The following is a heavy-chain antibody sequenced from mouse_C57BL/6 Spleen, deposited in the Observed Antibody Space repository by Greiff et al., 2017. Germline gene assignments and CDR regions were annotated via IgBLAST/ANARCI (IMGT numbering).Heavy chain of an antibody. CDR2: IYPSDSET. V-gene: IGHV1-61*01. CDR3: ARSEDYDVGAWFAY. Sequence: VQLQQPGAELVRPGSSVKLSCKASGYTFTSYWMDWVKQRPGKGLEGIGNIYPSDSETHYNQKFKDKATLTVDKSSSTTYMQLSSLTSEDSAVYYCARSEDYDVGAWFAYWGQGTLVTVSA. CDR1: GYTFTSYW. D-gene: IGHD2-4*01. J-gene: IGHJ3*01.